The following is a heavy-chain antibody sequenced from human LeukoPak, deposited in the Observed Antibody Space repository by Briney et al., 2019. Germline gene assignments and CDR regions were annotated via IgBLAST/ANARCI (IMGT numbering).Heavy chain of an antibody. D-gene: IGHD1-26*01. V-gene: IGHV1-2*02. Sequence: ASVKVSCKASGYTFTGYYMHWVRQAPGQGLEWMGWINPNSGGTNYAQKFQGRVTMTRDTSISTAYMELSGLRSDDTAVCYCARDRGSGSPFDYWGQGTLVTVSS. J-gene: IGHJ4*02. CDR2: INPNSGGT. CDR3: ARDRGSGSPFDY. CDR1: GYTFTGYY.